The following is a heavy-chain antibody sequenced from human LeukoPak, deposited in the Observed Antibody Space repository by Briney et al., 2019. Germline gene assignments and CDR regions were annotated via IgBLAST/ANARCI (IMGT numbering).Heavy chain of an antibody. CDR3: AREGPGNYNWFDP. CDR2: IGSSNSYI. CDR1: GFTFNSYN. Sequence: GGSLRLSCAASGFTFNSYNMNWVRQAPGKGLEWVSSIGSSNSYIYYADSVKGRFTISRDNAKSSLYLQMNSLRAEDTAVYYCAREGPGNYNWFDPWGQGTLVTVSS. V-gene: IGHV3-21*01. D-gene: IGHD1-1*01. J-gene: IGHJ5*02.